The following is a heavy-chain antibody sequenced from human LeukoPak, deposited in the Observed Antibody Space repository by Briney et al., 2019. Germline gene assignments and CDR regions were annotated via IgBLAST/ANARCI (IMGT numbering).Heavy chain of an antibody. D-gene: IGHD3-3*01. J-gene: IGHJ4*02. CDR1: GFTFSSYS. CDR3: VREEGITIFGVVIMPHQYYFDY. CDR2: INTDGGST. V-gene: IGHV3-74*01. Sequence: GGSLRLSCAASGFTFSSYSMNWVRQAPGKGLVWVSRINTDGGSTSYADSVKGRFTISRDNAKNTLYLQMNSLRAEDTAVYYCVREEGITIFGVVIMPHQYYFDYWGQGTLVTVSS.